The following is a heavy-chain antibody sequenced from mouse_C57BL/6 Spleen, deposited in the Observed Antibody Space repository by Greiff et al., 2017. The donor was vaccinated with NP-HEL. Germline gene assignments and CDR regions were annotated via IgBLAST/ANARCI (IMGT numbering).Heavy chain of an antibody. Sequence: VQLKESGPELVKPGASVKISCKASGYSFTSYYIHWVKQRPGQGLEWIGWIYPGSGNTKYNETFKGKATLTADTSSSTAYMQLSSLTSEDSAVYYCASREKVLLRTQFAYWGQGTLVTVSA. J-gene: IGHJ3*01. CDR3: ASREKVLLRTQFAY. D-gene: IGHD1-1*01. CDR2: IYPGSGNT. V-gene: IGHV1-66*01. CDR1: GYSFTSYY.